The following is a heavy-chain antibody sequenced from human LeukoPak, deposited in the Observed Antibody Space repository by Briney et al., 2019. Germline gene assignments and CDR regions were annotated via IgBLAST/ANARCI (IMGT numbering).Heavy chain of an antibody. CDR3: ARAWIQLPWGYYYYGMDV. CDR1: GGSFSGYY. V-gene: IGHV4-34*01. CDR2: INHSGST. D-gene: IGHD5-18*01. J-gene: IGHJ6*02. Sequence: SETLSLTCAVYGGSFSGYYWSWIRQPPGEGLEWIGEINHSGSTNYNPSLKSRVTISVDTSKNQFSLKLSSVTAADTAVYYCARAWIQLPWGYYYYGMDVWGQGTTVTVSS.